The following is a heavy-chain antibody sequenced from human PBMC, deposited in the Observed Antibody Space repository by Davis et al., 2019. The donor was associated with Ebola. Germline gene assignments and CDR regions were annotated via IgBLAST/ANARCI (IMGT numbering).Heavy chain of an antibody. CDR1: GFTFSNYW. Sequence: GESLKISCAASGFTFSNYWMSWVRQAPGKGLEWVANMKEGGSEKDYVDSVKGRFSISRDNAKNSLYLQMNSLGAEDTAVYYCARGGIAAPYYYGMDVWGQGTTVTVSS. CDR2: MKEGGSEK. D-gene: IGHD6-13*01. J-gene: IGHJ6*02. V-gene: IGHV3-7*04. CDR3: ARGGIAAPYYYGMDV.